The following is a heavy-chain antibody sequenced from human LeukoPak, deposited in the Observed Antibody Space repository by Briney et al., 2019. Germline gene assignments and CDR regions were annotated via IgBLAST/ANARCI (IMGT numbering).Heavy chain of an antibody. CDR1: GFTFSSYA. CDR3: ARYNDYIWGSYRYPYYMDV. D-gene: IGHD3-16*02. J-gene: IGHJ6*03. CDR2: IGGCGGPT. V-gene: IGHV3-23*01. Sequence: GGSLRLSCAASGFTFSSYAMSWVRQAPGKGLEWVSVIGGCGGPTQYADSVKGRFPISRDTSKNTLYLQMNGLRAEDTAVYYCARYNDYIWGSYRYPYYMDVWGKGTTVTVSS.